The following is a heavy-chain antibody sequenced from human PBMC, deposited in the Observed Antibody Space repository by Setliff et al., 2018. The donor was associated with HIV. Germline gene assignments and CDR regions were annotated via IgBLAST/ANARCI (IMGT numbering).Heavy chain of an antibody. J-gene: IGHJ5*02. V-gene: IGHV3-53*01. Sequence: GGSLRLSCEVSGFTVSNNYMTWVRQAPGQGLEWVSTIYGDGRTFYAESVKGRFTISGDISNNILYLHMNSLIPEDTAVYYCAKGVKWFDPWGQGTLVTVSS. CDR2: IYGDGRT. CDR3: AKGVKWFDP. D-gene: IGHD3-16*01. CDR1: GFTVSNNY.